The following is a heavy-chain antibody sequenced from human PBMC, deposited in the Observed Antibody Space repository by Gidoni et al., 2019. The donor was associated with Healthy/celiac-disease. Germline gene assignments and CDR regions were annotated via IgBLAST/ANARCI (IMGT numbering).Heavy chain of an antibody. Sequence: QVQLVESGGGVVQPGRSLRLSCAASGFTFSSYGMHWVRQAPGKGLEWVAVIWYDGSNKYYADSVKGRFTISRDNSKNTLYLQMNSLRAEDTAVYYCARDQGYYDILTGFSYYYYMDVWGKGTTVTVSS. CDR1: GFTFSSYG. D-gene: IGHD3-9*01. V-gene: IGHV3-33*01. J-gene: IGHJ6*03. CDR2: IWYDGSNK. CDR3: ARDQGYYDILTGFSYYYYMDV.